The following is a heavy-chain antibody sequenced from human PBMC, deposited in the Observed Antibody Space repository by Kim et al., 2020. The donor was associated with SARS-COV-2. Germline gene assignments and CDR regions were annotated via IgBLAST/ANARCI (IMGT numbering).Heavy chain of an antibody. Sequence: SETLSLTCAVYGGSFSGYYWSWIRQPPGKGLEWIGEINHSGSTNYNPSLKSRVTISVDTSKNQFSLKLSSVTAADTAVYYCARRRRLSHWYFDLWGRGTLVTVSS. CDR1: GGSFSGYY. J-gene: IGHJ2*01. CDR2: INHSGST. D-gene: IGHD3-10*01. V-gene: IGHV4-34*01. CDR3: ARRRRLSHWYFDL.